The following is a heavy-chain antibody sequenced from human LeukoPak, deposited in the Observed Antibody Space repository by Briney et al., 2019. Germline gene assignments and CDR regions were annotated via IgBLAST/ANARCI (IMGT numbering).Heavy chain of an antibody. D-gene: IGHD3-10*01. CDR2: IWYDGSNK. CDR1: GFTFSSFG. J-gene: IGHJ4*02. V-gene: IGHV3-30*02. Sequence: TGGSLRLSCAASGFTFSSFGMHWVRQAPGKGLEWMAMIWYDGSNKYYADSVKGRFTISRDNSKNTLYLQMNSLRAEDTAVYYCAVIYGSGSYFLDYWGQGTLVTVSS. CDR3: AVIYGSGSYFLDY.